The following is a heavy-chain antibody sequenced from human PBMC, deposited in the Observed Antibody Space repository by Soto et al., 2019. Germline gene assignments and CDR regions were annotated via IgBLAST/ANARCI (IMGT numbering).Heavy chain of an antibody. CDR1: GFTFSSYW. J-gene: IGHJ4*02. V-gene: IGHV3-74*01. D-gene: IGHD4-17*01. CDR3: ARGRGYGDYFYFDY. CDR2: IGSDGSPT. Sequence: EVQLVESGGGLVQPGGSMRLSCAASGFTFSSYWRHWVRQAPGKGLVWVSRIGSDGSPTRYADSVKGRFTISRDNAKNTLYLQMSSLRAEDTAVYYCARGRGYGDYFYFDYWGQGTLVTVSS.